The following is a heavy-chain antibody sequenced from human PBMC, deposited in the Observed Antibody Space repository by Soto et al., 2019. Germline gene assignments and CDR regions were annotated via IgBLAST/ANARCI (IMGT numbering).Heavy chain of an antibody. V-gene: IGHV3-15*07. CDR2: IKSKTDGGTT. J-gene: IGHJ6*02. D-gene: IGHD2-15*01. CDR3: TTDEVVAATRNYYYYGMDV. Sequence: VGSLRLSCTSSFFTFSNAWMNLVLHSPLKWLGLFGRIKSKTDGGTTDYAAPVKGRFTISRDDSKNTLYLQMNSLKTEDTAVYYCTTDEVVAATRNYYYYGMDVWGQGTTVTVSS. CDR1: FFTFSNAW.